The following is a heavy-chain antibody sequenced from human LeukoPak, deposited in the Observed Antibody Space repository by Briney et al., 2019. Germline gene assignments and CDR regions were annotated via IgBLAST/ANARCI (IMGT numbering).Heavy chain of an antibody. CDR3: TTEGDSKGISTGGFFDP. D-gene: IGHD3-9*01. J-gene: IGHJ5*02. CDR2: IKSKTDGGTT. V-gene: IGHV3-15*01. CDR1: GFTFSNAW. Sequence: PGGSLRLSCAASGFTFSNAWMSWVRQAPGKGLEWVGRIKSKTDGGTTDYAAPVKGRFTISRDDSRNTLYLQMNSLKTEDTAVYYCTTEGDSKGISTGGFFDPWGQGTLVTVSS.